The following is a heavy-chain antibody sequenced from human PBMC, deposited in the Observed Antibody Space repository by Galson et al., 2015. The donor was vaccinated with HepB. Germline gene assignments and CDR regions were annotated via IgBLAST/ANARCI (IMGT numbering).Heavy chain of an antibody. D-gene: IGHD3-22*01. J-gene: IGHJ6*02. CDR3: ARQEYDSSWYYYGMDV. CDR2: IYPGDSDT. Sequence: QSGAEVKKPGESLKISCKGSGYSFTSYWIGWVRQMPGKGLEWMGIIYPGDSDTRYSPSFQGQVTISADKSISTAYLQWSSLKASDTAMYYCARQEYDSSWYYYGMDVWGRGTTVTVSS. CDR1: GYSFTSYW. V-gene: IGHV5-51*01.